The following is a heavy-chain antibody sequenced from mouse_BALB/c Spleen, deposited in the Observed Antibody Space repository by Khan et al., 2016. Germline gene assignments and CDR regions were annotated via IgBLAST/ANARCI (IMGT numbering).Heavy chain of an antibody. J-gene: IGHJ2*01. CDR1: GFTFSSYW. CDR2: IRLKSDNYAT. CDR3: TAGTFDY. Sequence: EVKLEESGGGLVQPGGSMKLSCVASGFTFSSYWMSWVRQSPEKGLEWVAEIRLKSDNYATHYAESVKGKFTISRDDSKSRLYLQMNSLRAEDTGIYYCTAGTFDYWGQGTTLTVSS. V-gene: IGHV6-6*02. D-gene: IGHD4-1*01.